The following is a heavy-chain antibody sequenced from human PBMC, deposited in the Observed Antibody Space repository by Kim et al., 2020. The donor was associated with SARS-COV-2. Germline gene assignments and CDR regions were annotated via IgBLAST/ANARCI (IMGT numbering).Heavy chain of an antibody. CDR1: GFTLEDSA. D-gene: IGHD2-2*02. Sequence: GGSLRLSCVTSGFTLEDSAMHWVRQRPGKGLEWVSLITGDGERTSYANSVKGRFTISRDNIKKSLYLQMNSLTTEDSAFYYCAKGRFAHLVYTLDTWGQGVLVTVSS. CDR2: ITGDGERT. V-gene: IGHV3-43*02. CDR3: AKGRFAHLVYTLDT. J-gene: IGHJ5*02.